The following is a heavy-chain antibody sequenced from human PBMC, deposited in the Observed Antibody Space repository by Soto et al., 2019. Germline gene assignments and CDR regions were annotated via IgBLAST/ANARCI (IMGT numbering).Heavy chain of an antibody. J-gene: IGHJ3*02. CDR3: ARVRTQLERGDAFDI. D-gene: IGHD1-1*01. V-gene: IGHV4-61*08. Sequence: ETLSLTCTVSGGSISSGDYYWSWIRQPPGKGLEWIGYIYYSGSTNYNPSLKSRVTISVDTSKNQFSLKLSSVTAADTAVYYCARVRTQLERGDAFDIWGQGTMVTVSS. CDR2: IYYSGST. CDR1: GGSISSGDYY.